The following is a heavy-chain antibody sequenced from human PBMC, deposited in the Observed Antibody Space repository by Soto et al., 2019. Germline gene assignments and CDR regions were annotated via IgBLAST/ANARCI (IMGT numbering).Heavy chain of an antibody. CDR2: ISSNEGST. CDR3: AGAAGYCTNGVCYSDAFDI. Sequence: GGSLRLSCAASGFTFSSYAMHWVRQAPGKGLEYVSAISSNEGSTYYANSVKGRFTISRDNSKNTLNFQMGSLRAEDMAVYYCAGAAGYCTNGVCYSDAFDIWGQGTMVTVSS. D-gene: IGHD2-8*01. J-gene: IGHJ3*02. CDR1: GFTFSSYA. V-gene: IGHV3-64*01.